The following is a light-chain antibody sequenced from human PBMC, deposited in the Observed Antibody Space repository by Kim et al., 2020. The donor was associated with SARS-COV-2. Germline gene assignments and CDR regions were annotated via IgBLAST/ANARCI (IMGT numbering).Light chain of an antibody. V-gene: IGKV3-20*01. CDR1: QNIRGDS. J-gene: IGKJ5*01. Sequence: EMVLTQSPGTVSLSPGETVTLSCRASQNIRGDSLAWYQQRPGQAPRVLIYGASSRATGMPDRFSASGCGTDFTLTISRLQPEDFAVYYCQQYVDSPFTFGQGTRLEIK. CDR3: QQYVDSPFT. CDR2: GAS.